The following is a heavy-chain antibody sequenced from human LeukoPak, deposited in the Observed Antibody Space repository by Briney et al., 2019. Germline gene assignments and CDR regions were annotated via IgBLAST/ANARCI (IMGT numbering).Heavy chain of an antibody. D-gene: IGHD3-10*01. Sequence: PSETLSLMRAVWVRSIRSGGYAWGWVRQPPGKGLEWVARFYHSRSIYDNPSMTSRPTISVDASKHQCSLKLSSVPAPDTAGYYRARVPGGGIDLWGQGTLVTVSS. CDR1: VRSIRSGGYA. V-gene: IGHV4-30-2*01. CDR3: ARVPGGGIDL. J-gene: IGHJ5*02. CDR2: FYHSRSI.